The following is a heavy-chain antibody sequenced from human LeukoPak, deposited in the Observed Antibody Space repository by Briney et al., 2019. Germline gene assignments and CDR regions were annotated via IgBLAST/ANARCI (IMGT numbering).Heavy chain of an antibody. J-gene: IGHJ3*02. CDR1: GFPFSDYS. Sequence: GGSLRLSCAASGFPFSDYSMNWVRQAPGKGLEWVSSISSSGTYIYDADSVKGRFTISRDNARNSLYLQMNSLRAEDTAVYYCARGKLLQGRDAFDIWGQGTMVTVSS. CDR2: ISSSGTYI. CDR3: ARGKLLQGRDAFDI. V-gene: IGHV3-21*01. D-gene: IGHD3-22*01.